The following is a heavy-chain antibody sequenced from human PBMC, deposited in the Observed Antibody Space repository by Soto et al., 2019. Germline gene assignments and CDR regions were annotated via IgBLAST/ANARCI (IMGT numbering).Heavy chain of an antibody. J-gene: IGHJ6*02. CDR3: ARDAGYCNSVSCYPYNMDV. CDR2: IYYSGNT. CDR1: GESISSGDHY. D-gene: IGHD2-15*01. V-gene: IGHV4-30-4*01. Sequence: SETLSLTCTVSGESISSGDHYWSWVSQSPGEGLEWIGFIYYSGNTYYNPSLKSRVSMSVDTSNNQFSLKLNSVTAADTAVYYCARDAGYCNSVSCYPYNMDVWGQGTTVTVSS.